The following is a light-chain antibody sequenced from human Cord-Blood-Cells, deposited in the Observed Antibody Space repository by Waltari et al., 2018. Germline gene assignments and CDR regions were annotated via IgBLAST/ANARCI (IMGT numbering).Light chain of an antibody. V-gene: IGLV1-40*01. J-gene: IGLJ7*01. CDR2: GNS. CDR3: QSSDSNLSVAV. Sequence: LSTHPPVVAGAPVPWVAISCIGSYFNLSPEKEVHWYQQLPGTAPKLLTYGNSNRPSAAPVRFTGSKTSTSATLAITGIQAEDDADYYCQSSDSNLSVAVFGGGSQLTVL. CDR1: YFNLSPEKE.